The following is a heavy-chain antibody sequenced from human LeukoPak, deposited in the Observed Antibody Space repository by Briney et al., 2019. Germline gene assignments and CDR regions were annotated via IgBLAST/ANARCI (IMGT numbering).Heavy chain of an antibody. J-gene: IGHJ6*03. D-gene: IGHD6-13*01. V-gene: IGHV1-18*01. CDR1: GYTFTSYI. CDR3: ARDRHIAAAVYYYYMDV. Sequence: ASVKLSCKASGYTFTSYIISWVRQAPGQGHEWMGWINAYNGNTDYAQRAQGRVTITTDTSTSTAYMELRSLRSDDTAVNYCARDRHIAAAVYYYYMDVWGKGTPVTVSS. CDR2: INAYNGNT.